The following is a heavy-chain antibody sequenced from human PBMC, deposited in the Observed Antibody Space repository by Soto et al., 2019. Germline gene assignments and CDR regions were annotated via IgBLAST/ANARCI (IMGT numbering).Heavy chain of an antibody. CDR3: TRETSAPYYYYGMDA. CDR1: GYTFTTYG. CDR2: INTNNGNT. V-gene: IGHV1-18*01. D-gene: IGHD3-10*01. J-gene: IGHJ6*02. Sequence: QVQLEQSAPEVKKPGASVKVSCKASGYTFTTYGISWVRQAPGQGLEWLGWINTNNGNTNYAQNLQGRVIMTAHTTTNTAYRELRSLRSDDTAINFCTRETSAPYYYYGMDAWGQGTTVTVSS.